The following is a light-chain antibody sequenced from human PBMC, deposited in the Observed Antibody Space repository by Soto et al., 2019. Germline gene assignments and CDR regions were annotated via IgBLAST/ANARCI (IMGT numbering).Light chain of an antibody. CDR3: QHYGSLVLT. CDR2: GAS. CDR1: QSVSSTY. J-gene: IGKJ4*01. V-gene: IGKV3-20*01. Sequence: EIVLTQSPGTLSLSPGERATLSCRASQSVSSTYLAWYQQKPGQAPRLLIYGASSRATGIPDRFSGSGSGTDFTLTISILELEDFAVYYCQHYGSLVLTFGGGTKVEIK.